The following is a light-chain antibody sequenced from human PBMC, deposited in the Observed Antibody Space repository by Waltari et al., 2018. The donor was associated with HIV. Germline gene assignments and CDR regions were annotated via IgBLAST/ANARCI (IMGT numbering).Light chain of an antibody. J-gene: IGLJ2*01. CDR1: RGSLASNY. Sequence: NFMLTQPHSVSESPGKTVTISCTGSRGSLASNYVQWYQQRPGSAPTPVIYGDNHRPAGVRDRFSGSVDSSANSADLTLSGLKTEDGADDYCQSYDSGPMLFGGGTKLPVL. V-gene: IGLV6-57*02. CDR2: GDN. CDR3: QSYDSGPML.